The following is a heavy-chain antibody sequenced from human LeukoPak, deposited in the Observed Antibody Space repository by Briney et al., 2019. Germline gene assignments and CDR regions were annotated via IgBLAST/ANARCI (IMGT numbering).Heavy chain of an antibody. CDR3: ARATYYYDSSGYYYSSGLDY. D-gene: IGHD3-22*01. V-gene: IGHV4-59*01. Sequence: TSETLSLTCSVSGGSISSYYWSWIRQPPGKGLEWIGYIYYSGSTNYNPSLKSRVTISVDTSKNQFSLKLSSVTAADTAVYYCARATYYYDSSGYYYSSGLDYWGQGTLVTVSS. CDR2: IYYSGST. J-gene: IGHJ4*02. CDR1: GGSISSYY.